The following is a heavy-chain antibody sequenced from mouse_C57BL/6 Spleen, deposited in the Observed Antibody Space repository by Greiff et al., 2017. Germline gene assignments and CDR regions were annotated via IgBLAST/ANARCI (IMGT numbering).Heavy chain of an antibody. D-gene: IGHD1-1*01. J-gene: IGHJ2*01. CDR1: GFNIKDHY. CDR3: TRYGSSYPFDY. CDR2: IDPEDGDT. V-gene: IGHV14-1*01. Sequence: EVQLQQSGAELVRPGASVTSSCTASGFNIKDHYMHWVKQRPEQGLEWIGRIDPEDGDTAYAPKFPGKATMTADTSSNTADLQLSSLTSEDTAVYYCTRYGSSYPFDYRGQGATLTVSS.